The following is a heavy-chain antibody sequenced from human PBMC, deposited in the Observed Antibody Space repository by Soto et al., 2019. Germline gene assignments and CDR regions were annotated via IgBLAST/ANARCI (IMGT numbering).Heavy chain of an antibody. D-gene: IGHD6-13*01. CDR1: GGTFRSYA. Sequence: GASVKVSCKASGGTFRSYAISWVRQAPGQGLEWMGGIIPIFGTANYAQKFQGRVTITADESTSTAYMELSSLRSEDTAVYYCAREEGSSWYFSSPPAHYYYGMDVWGQGTTVTVSS. J-gene: IGHJ6*02. CDR3: AREEGSSWYFSSPPAHYYYGMDV. CDR2: IIPIFGTA. V-gene: IGHV1-69*13.